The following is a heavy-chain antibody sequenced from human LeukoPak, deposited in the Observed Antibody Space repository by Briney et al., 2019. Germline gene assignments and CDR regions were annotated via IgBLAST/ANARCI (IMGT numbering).Heavy chain of an antibody. CDR2: IYYSGST. V-gene: IGHV4-34*01. Sequence: SETLSLTCAVYGGSFSGYYWSWIRQPPGKGLEWIGSIYYSGSTYYNPSLKSRVTISVDTSKNQFSLKLSSVTAADTAVYYCARHWQVAAWGPDYYYYGMDVWGQGTTVTVSS. CDR3: ARHWQVAAWGPDYYYYGMDV. J-gene: IGHJ6*02. D-gene: IGHD6-6*01. CDR1: GGSFSGYY.